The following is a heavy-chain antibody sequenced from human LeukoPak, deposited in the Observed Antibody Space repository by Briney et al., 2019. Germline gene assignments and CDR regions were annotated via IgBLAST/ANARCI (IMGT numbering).Heavy chain of an antibody. CDR3: ARLVVVTAIPARGPSDY. CDR1: AFTVSYDD. CDR2: ISTSSSYI. D-gene: IGHD2-21*02. Sequence: GGCLRLACAASAFTVSYDDMDWVRRGPGKGREWVSSISTSSSYIYYDDSVKGRFTITRDNAKTSLYLQMNSLRAEDTAVYYYARLVVVTAIPARGPSDYWGQGTLVTVSS. J-gene: IGHJ4*02. V-gene: IGHV3-21*01.